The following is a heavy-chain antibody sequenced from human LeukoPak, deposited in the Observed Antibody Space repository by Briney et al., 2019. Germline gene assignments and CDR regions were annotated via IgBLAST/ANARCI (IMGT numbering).Heavy chain of an antibody. J-gene: IGHJ3*02. CDR1: GGSFSGYY. CDR3: ARARYYYGSGSYYVHALDI. CDR2: INHSRST. V-gene: IGHV4-34*01. Sequence: SETLSLTCAVYGGSFSGYYWSWIRQPPGKGLEWIGEINHSRSTNYNPSLKSRVTISVDTSKNQFSLKLSSVTAADTAVYYCARARYYYGSGSYYVHALDIWGQGTMVTFSS. D-gene: IGHD3-10*01.